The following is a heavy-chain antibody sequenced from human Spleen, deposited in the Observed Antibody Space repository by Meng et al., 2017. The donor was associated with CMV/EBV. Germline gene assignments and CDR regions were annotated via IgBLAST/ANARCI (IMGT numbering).Heavy chain of an antibody. CDR2: ISAYNGNT. CDR3: ASTKEAYYYYGMDV. CDR1: GYTFSSYG. V-gene: IGHV1-18*01. J-gene: IGHJ6*02. Sequence: ASVKVSCKASGYTFSSYGISWVRQAPGQGLEWMGWISAYNGNTNYAQKLQGRVTMTTDTSTSTAYMELRSLRSDDTAVYYCASTKEAYYYYGMDVRGQGTTVTVSS.